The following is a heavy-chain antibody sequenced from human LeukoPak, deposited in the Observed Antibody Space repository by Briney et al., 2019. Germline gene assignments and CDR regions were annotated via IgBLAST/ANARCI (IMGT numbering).Heavy chain of an antibody. V-gene: IGHV1-2*04. CDR2: INPNSGGT. CDR1: GYTFTGYY. D-gene: IGHD7-27*01. J-gene: IGHJ4*02. Sequence: GASVKVSCKASGYTFTGYYMHWVRQAPGQGLEWMGWINPNSGGTNYAQKFQGWVTMTRDTSISTAYMELRSLRSDDTAVYYCARDGNWGSWDYWGQGTLVTVSS. CDR3: ARDGNWGSWDY.